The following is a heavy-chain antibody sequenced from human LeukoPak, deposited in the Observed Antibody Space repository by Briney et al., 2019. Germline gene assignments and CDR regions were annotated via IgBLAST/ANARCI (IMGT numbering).Heavy chain of an antibody. Sequence: GGSLRLSCAASGFTFSSYGMHWVRQAPGKGLEWVAFIRYDGSNKYYADSVKGRFTISRDNSKNTLYLQMNSLRAEDTAVYYCANDYYYYYYMDVWGKGTTVTVSS. J-gene: IGHJ6*03. V-gene: IGHV3-30*02. CDR1: GFTFSSYG. CDR3: ANDYYYYYYMDV. CDR2: IRYDGSNK.